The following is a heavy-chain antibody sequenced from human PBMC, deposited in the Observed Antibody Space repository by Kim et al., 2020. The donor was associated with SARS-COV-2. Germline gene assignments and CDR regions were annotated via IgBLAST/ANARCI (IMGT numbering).Heavy chain of an antibody. J-gene: IGHJ6*02. CDR3: ARDSTVTTRYYYYGMDV. V-gene: IGHV3-21*01. Sequence: VKGRFTISRDNAKNSLYLQMNSLRAEDTAVYYCARDSTVTTRYYYYGMDVWGQGTTVTVSS. D-gene: IGHD4-17*01.